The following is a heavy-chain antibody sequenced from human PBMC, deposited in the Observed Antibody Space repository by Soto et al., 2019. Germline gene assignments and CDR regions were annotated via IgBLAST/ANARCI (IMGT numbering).Heavy chain of an antibody. J-gene: IGHJ6*02. V-gene: IGHV4-30-4*01. CDR2: FYYSGST. D-gene: IGHD3-3*01. Sequence: PSETLSLTCTVSGGSISSGDYYWSWIRQPRGKGVGWIGYFYYSGSTYYNPSLKSRVTISVDTSKNQFSLKLSSVPAAATAVYYCARVSHDFWSGYPPPVFGMDVWGQGTTVTVSS. CDR1: GGSISSGDYY. CDR3: ARVSHDFWSGYPPPVFGMDV.